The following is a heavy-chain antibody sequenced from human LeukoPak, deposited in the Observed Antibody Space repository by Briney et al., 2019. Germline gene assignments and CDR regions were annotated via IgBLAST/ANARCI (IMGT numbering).Heavy chain of an antibody. D-gene: IGHD2-21*02. CDR3: ARDRGAYCGGDCYLGFDY. CDR2: IAGSSGYI. CDR1: GFTFSSYT. J-gene: IGHJ4*01. V-gene: IGHV3-21*01. Sequence: PGESLRLSCAASGFTFSSYTMNWVRQAPGKGLEWVSSIAGSSGYISYADSVKGRFTISRDYAKKSLYLQMTSLTTEDTAVYYCARDRGAYCGGDCYLGFDYWGRGTLVTVSS.